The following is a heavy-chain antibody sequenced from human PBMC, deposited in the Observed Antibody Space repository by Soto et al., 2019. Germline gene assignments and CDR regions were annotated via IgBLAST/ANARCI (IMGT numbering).Heavy chain of an antibody. Sequence: ASVKVSCKTSGYTYNRYGITWVRQAPGRGLELLGWISCYNHDTIYAQKVQGRLSMATDTSTSTAYMELRSLTSDDTAVYYCARDPSNTRGTKLYLDYWGQ. D-gene: IGHD1-7*01. CDR2: ISCYNHDT. CDR3: ARDPSNTRGTKLYLDY. J-gene: IGHJ4*02. V-gene: IGHV1-18*01. CDR1: GYTYNRYG.